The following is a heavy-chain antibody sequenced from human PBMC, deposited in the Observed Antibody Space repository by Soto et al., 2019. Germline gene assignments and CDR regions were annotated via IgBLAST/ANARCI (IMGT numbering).Heavy chain of an antibody. Sequence: ASMKDSCKASGYPFTSYAMHWVRQAPGQRLEWMGWINAGNGNTKYSPKFQGRVTFTRDTSASTAYMELSSLRSEDTAVYYCAIIPFWRQGNLVTVSS. CDR1: GYPFTSYA. J-gene: IGHJ4*02. CDR3: AIIPF. CDR2: INAGNGNT. V-gene: IGHV1-3*01. D-gene: IGHD2-21*01.